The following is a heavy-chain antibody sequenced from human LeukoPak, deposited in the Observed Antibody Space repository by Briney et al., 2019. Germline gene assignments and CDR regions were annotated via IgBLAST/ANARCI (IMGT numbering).Heavy chain of an antibody. J-gene: IGHJ5*02. Sequence: SETLPLTCTVSGGSISSYYWSWIRQPPGKGLEWIGYIYYSGSTNYNPSLKSRVTISVDTSKNQFSLKLSSVTAADTAVYYCARRGGWFDPWGQGTLVTVSS. CDR1: GGSISSYY. CDR2: IYYSGST. V-gene: IGHV4-59*08. CDR3: ARRGGWFDP. D-gene: IGHD3-10*01.